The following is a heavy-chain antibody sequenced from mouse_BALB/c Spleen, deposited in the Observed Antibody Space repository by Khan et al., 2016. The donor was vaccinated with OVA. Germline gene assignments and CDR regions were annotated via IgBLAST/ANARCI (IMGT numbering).Heavy chain of an antibody. J-gene: IGHJ3*01. CDR3: SRSGLGSFAF. CDR2: IYPGNDNT. CDR1: GYTFTDYY. V-gene: IGHV1-77*01. D-gene: IGHD3-1*01. Sequence: VQLQESGAELARPGASVRLSCKASGYTFTDYYINWMKQRTGQGLEWSGHIYPGNDNTYYNENFTGKATLTADKSSSNAFMHLSSLTSEDSAVYFCSRSGLGSFAFWGQGTLVTVS.